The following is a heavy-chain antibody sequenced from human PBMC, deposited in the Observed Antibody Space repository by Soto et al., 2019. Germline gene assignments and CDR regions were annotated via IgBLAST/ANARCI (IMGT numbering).Heavy chain of an antibody. Sequence: GGSLRLSCAASGFTFSSYAMTRVRQAPGKGLEWVSGISNNGGNPYYADSVKGRFTMSTDNSKNTLYLDMNNLRAEDTAVYYCAKVLHHDSNHYYRWRYYGMDVWGQGTTVTVSS. CDR1: GFTFSSYA. J-gene: IGHJ6*02. D-gene: IGHD3-22*01. V-gene: IGHV3-23*01. CDR2: ISNNGGNP. CDR3: AKVLHHDSNHYYRWRYYGMDV.